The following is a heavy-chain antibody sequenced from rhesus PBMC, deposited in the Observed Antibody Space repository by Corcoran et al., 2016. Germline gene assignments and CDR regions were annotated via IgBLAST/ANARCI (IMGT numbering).Heavy chain of an antibody. D-gene: IGHD6-25*01. CDR3: ARVSRGSWYYFDY. CDR1: GGSFSAYY. Sequence: QVQLQESGPGLVKPSETMSLTCAVSGGSFSAYYWGWLRPPPGTGLEWIGYISGSSGSTDYNPSLKSRVTLSVDTSKNQLSLKLSSVTAAGTAVYYCARVSRGSWYYFDYWGQGVLVTVSS. J-gene: IGHJ4*01. V-gene: IGHV4-165*01. CDR2: ISGSSGST.